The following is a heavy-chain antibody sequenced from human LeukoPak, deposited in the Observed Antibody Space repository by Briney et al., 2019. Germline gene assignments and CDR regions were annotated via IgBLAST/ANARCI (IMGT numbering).Heavy chain of an antibody. V-gene: IGHV4-39*01. CDR2: IYYSGST. CDR3: ARAGTNLGDYDY. J-gene: IGHJ4*02. Sequence: PSETLSLTCTVSGGSISSSSYYWGWIRQPPGKGLEWIGSIYYSGSTYYNPSLKSQVSISIDTSKNQFSLRLTSVTAADTAVYYCARAGTNLGDYDYWGQGTLVTVSS. CDR1: GGSISSSSYY. D-gene: IGHD4-17*01.